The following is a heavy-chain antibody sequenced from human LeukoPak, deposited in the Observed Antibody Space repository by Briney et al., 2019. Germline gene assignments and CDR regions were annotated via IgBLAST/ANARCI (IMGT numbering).Heavy chain of an antibody. Sequence: ASVKVSCKASGGTFSSYAISWVRQAPGEGLEWMGGIIPIFGTSNYAQKFQGRVTITADESTSTAYMELCSLRSEATAVYYCARYYSGWYYFDYWGQGTLVTVSS. D-gene: IGHD6-19*01. V-gene: IGHV1-69*01. J-gene: IGHJ4*02. CDR1: GGTFSSYA. CDR2: IIPIFGTS. CDR3: ARYYSGWYYFDY.